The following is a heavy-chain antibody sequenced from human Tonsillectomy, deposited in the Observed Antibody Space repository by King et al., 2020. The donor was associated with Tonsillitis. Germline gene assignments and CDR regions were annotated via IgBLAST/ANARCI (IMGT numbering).Heavy chain of an antibody. CDR3: ARDKYYSNKRVGAFDI. Sequence: QVQLVESGGGVVQPGRSLRLSCAASGFTFSSYGMHWVRQAPGKGLEWVAVISYDGSNKYYADSVKGRFTISRDNSKNTLYLQMNSLRAEDTAAYYCARDKYYSNKRVGAFDIWGQGTMVTVSS. CDR1: GFTFSSYG. J-gene: IGHJ3*02. D-gene: IGHD4-11*01. V-gene: IGHV3-30*03. CDR2: ISYDGSNK.